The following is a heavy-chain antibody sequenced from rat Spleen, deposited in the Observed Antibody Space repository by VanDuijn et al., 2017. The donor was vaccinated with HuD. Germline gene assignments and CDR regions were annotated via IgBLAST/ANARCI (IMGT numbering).Heavy chain of an antibody. CDR2: ISPSGGST. CDR1: GFTFSNYG. CDR3: ARHDYDYFDY. Sequence: EVQLVESGGGLVQPGRSLKLSCAASGFTFSNYGMHWIRQAPTKGLEWVASISPSGGSTYYGDSVKGRFTISRDNAKSTLYLQMNSLRSEDTATYYCARHDYDYFDYWGQGVMVTVSS. V-gene: IGHV5-19*01. D-gene: IGHD1-7*01. J-gene: IGHJ2*01.